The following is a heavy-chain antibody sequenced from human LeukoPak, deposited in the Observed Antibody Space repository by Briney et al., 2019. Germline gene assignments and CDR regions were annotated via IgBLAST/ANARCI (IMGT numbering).Heavy chain of an antibody. CDR2: INPSGVST. CDR1: GYTFTYYY. J-gene: IGHJ4*02. D-gene: IGHD5-18*01. V-gene: IGHV1-46*01. Sequence: ASVKVSCKASGYTFTYYYIHWVRQAPGQGLEWMGIINPSGVSTSYAQKFQGRVTMTRDTSTSTVYMELSRLKSEDTAVYYCARDLDSGGGSDWGQGSLVTVSS. CDR3: ARDLDSGGGSD.